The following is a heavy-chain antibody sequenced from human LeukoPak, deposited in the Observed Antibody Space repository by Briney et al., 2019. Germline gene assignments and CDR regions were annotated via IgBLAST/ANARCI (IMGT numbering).Heavy chain of an antibody. Sequence: ASVRVSCKASGYTFTSYGISWVRQAPGQGLEWMGWISAYNGNTNYAQNLQGRVTMTRDTSMSTAYMDLNRLTSDDTAVYFCARDRYGDGFAHFDYWGQGTLVTVSS. CDR1: GYTFTSYG. D-gene: IGHD5-24*01. J-gene: IGHJ4*02. V-gene: IGHV1-18*01. CDR2: ISAYNGNT. CDR3: ARDRYGDGFAHFDY.